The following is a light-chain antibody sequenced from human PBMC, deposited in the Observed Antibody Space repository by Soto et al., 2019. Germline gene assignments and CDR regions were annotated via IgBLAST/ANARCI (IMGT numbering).Light chain of an antibody. CDR2: DVS. V-gene: IGLV2-11*01. Sequence: QSALTQPRSVSGSPGQSVTISCTGTSSDVGGYKYVSWYKQEAGKAPKLMIYDVSKRPSGVPDRFSASKSGNTASLTTSGLQAEDEADYYCCSYAGSYTYVFGTGTKLTVL. CDR3: CSYAGSYTYV. CDR1: SSDVGGYKY. J-gene: IGLJ1*01.